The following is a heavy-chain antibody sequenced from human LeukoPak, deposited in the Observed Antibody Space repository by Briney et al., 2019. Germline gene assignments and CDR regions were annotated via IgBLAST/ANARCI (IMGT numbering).Heavy chain of an antibody. CDR3: AKERTRRRPGSGYYYVYFDY. D-gene: IGHD3-22*01. CDR2: ISGSGGST. J-gene: IGHJ4*02. CDR1: GFTFSSYA. V-gene: IGHV3-23*01. Sequence: GSLRLSCAASGFTFSSYAMSWVRQAPGKGLEWVSAISGSGGSTYYADSVKGRFTISRDNSKNTLYLQMNSLRAEDTAVYYCAKERTRRRPGSGYYYVYFDYWGQGTLVTVSS.